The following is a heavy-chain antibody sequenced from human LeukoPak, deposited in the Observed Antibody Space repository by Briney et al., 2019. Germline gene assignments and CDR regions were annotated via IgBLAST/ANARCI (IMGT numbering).Heavy chain of an antibody. CDR3: ARGRRDYYDSSGYYYDY. D-gene: IGHD3-22*01. CDR2: IYYSGST. V-gene: IGHV4-59*01. CDR1: GGSISSYY. Sequence: KPSETLSLTCTVSGGSISSYYWSWIRQPPGKGLQWIGYIYYSGSTNYNPSLKSRVTISVDTSKNQFSLKLSSVTAADTAVYYCARGRRDYYDSSGYYYDYWGQGTLVTVSS. J-gene: IGHJ4*02.